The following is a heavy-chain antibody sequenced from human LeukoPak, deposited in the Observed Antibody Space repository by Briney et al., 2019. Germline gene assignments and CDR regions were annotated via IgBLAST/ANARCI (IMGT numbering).Heavy chain of an antibody. CDR2: IYYSGST. J-gene: IGHJ4*02. D-gene: IGHD1-26*01. CDR3: ARGRPYSGGYHLDY. CDR1: GGSISSGGYS. Sequence: PSQTLSLTCAVSGGSISSGGYSWSWIRQPPGKGLEWIGNIYYSGSTYYNPSHKSRVTMSVDTSKNQFFLKLNSVTAADTAVYYCARGRPYSGGYHLDYWGQGTLVTVSA. V-gene: IGHV4-30-2*03.